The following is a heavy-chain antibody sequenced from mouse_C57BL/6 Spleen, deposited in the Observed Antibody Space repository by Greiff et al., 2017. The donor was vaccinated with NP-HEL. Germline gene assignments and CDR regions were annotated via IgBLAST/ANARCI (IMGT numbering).Heavy chain of an antibody. D-gene: IGHD2-1*01. CDR3: ARDGDYGNYGGYFDY. V-gene: IGHV1-54*01. CDR1: GYAFTNYL. Sequence: VQLQQSGAELVRPGTSVKVSCKASGYAFTNYLIEWVKQRPGQGLEWIGVINPGSGGTNYNEKFKGKATLTADKYSSTAYMQLSSLTSEDSAVYFCARDGDYGNYGGYFDYWGQGTTLTVSS. J-gene: IGHJ2*01. CDR2: INPGSGGT.